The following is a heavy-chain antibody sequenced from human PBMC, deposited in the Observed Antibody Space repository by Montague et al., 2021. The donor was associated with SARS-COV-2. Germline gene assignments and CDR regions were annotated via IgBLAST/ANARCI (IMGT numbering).Heavy chain of an antibody. CDR1: GGSISSFNW. CDR3: TRPGYSSGWDSLDY. J-gene: IGHJ4*02. V-gene: IGHV4-4*02. D-gene: IGHD6-19*01. Sequence: SETLSLTCVVSGGSISSFNWRSWVRQPPGKVLWLVGVIYHSGSTNYNPSLNRVVIISVDKSKNQSSLKLSSMAAADTAVYYCTRPGYSSGWDSLDYWGQGTLVTVSS. CDR2: IYHSGST.